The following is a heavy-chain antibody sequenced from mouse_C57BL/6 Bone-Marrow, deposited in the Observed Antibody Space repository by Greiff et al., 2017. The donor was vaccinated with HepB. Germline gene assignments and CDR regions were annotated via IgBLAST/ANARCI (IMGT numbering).Heavy chain of an antibody. D-gene: IGHD2-3*01. Sequence: VQLQQSGAELVRPGASVTLSCKASGYTFTDYEMHWVKQTPVHGLEWIGAIDPETGGTAYNQKFKGKAILTADKSSSTAYMALRSLTSEDSAVYYCTRSGDGYYWYFDVWGTGTTVTVSS. CDR3: TRSGDGYYWYFDV. V-gene: IGHV1-15*01. CDR1: GYTFTDYE. CDR2: IDPETGGT. J-gene: IGHJ1*03.